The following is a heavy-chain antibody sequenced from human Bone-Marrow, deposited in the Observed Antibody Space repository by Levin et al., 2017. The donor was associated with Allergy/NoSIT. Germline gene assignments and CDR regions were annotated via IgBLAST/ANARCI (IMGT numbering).Heavy chain of an antibody. J-gene: IGHJ4*02. CDR2: IIPIFGTT. CDR3: AGSSSGFGHFDY. D-gene: IGHD6-6*01. CDR1: GGTFSTYV. Sequence: SVKVSCKASGGTFSTYVISWVRQAPGQGLEWVGGIIPIFGTTTYAQRFQGRVTIIANKSTSTAYMDLSSLTYEDTAVYYCAGSSSGFGHFDYWGQGTLVTVSS. V-gene: IGHV1-69*06.